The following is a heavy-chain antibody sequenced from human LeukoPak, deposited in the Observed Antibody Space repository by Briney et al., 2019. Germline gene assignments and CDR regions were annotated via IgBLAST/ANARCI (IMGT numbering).Heavy chain of an antibody. J-gene: IGHJ4*02. CDR1: GFTFDDYA. CDR2: ISWNSGSI. V-gene: IGHV3-9*01. Sequence: GGSLRLSCAASGFTFDDYAMHWVRQAPGKGLEWVSGISWNSGSIGYADSVKGRFTISRDNAKNSLYLQMNSLRAEDTALYCCAKATIPPYCSGGSCYPYYFDYWGQGTLVTVSS. CDR3: AKATIPPYCSGGSCYPYYFDY. D-gene: IGHD2-15*01.